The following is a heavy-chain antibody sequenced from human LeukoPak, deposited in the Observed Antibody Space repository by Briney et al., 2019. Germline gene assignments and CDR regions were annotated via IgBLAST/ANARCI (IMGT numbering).Heavy chain of an antibody. V-gene: IGHV1-18*01. CDR2: ISTSSSNI. D-gene: IGHD6-19*01. J-gene: IGHJ6*03. Sequence: ASVKVSCKASDYTFTTYDITWVRQAPGQGLEWMGWISTSSSNIKYAQKFQGRVTMTTDTSTNTAYMELRNLRSDDTAVYYCARVDNSGWNAGYYYHLDVWGKGTTVIVSS. CDR3: ARVDNSGWNAGYYYHLDV. CDR1: DYTFTTYD.